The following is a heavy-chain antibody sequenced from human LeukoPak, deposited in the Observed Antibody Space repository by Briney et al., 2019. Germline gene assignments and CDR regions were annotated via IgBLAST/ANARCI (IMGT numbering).Heavy chain of an antibody. CDR2: VYSTGNT. CDR1: GDSINSNSYH. J-gene: IGHJ5*02. D-gene: IGHD3-16*01. Sequence: SETLSLTCTVSGDSINSNSYHWGWIRQPPGKGLEWIGTVYSTGNTYYTPSLKSRVTISVDTSNNQFSLKLTSVTAADTAVYSCARPHLTWRVEYFDPWGQGTLVTVSS. CDR3: ARPHLTWRVEYFDP. V-gene: IGHV4-39*01.